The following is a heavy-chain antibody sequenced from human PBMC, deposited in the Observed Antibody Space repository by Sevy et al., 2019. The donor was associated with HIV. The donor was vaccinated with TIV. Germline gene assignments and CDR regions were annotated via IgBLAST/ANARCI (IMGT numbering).Heavy chain of an antibody. CDR1: GFTFSSYW. Sequence: GGSLRLSCAASGFTFSSYWMHWVRQAPGKGLVWVSRINSDGSSTSYADSVKGRFTISRDNAKNTLYLQMNNLRAEDTAVYYCARDSYNGGNVFWYFDLWGRGTLVTVSS. J-gene: IGHJ2*01. D-gene: IGHD2-15*01. V-gene: IGHV3-74*01. CDR2: INSDGSST. CDR3: ARDSYNGGNVFWYFDL.